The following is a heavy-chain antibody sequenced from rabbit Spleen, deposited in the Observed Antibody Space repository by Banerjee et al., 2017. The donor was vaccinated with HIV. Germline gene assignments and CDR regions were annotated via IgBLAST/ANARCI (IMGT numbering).Heavy chain of an antibody. CDR3: ARDGAGGSYFAL. CDR2: IDPVFGIT. V-gene: IGHV1S7*01. J-gene: IGHJ4*01. Sequence: QLEESAGGLVQPGGSLKLSCKASGFTLSSYYMNWVRQAPGKGLEWIRYIDPVFGITYYANWVNGRFSISRENAQNTVFLQMTSLTAADTATYFCARDGAGGSYFALWGPGTLVTVS. D-gene: IGHD8-1*01. CDR1: GFTLSSYY.